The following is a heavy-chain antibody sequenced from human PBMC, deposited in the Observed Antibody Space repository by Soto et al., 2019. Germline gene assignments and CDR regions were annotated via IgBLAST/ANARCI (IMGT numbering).Heavy chain of an antibody. V-gene: IGHV1-69*01. CDR3: ARSYYYGSGSYVPRYFDY. Sequence: QVQLVQSGAEVKKPGSSVKVSCKASGGTFSSYVISWVRQAPEQGLEWMGGIIPIFGTANYAQKFQGRVTITADESTSTAYMELSSLRSEDTAVYYCARSYYYGSGSYVPRYFDYWGQGTLVTVSS. CDR1: GGTFSSYV. D-gene: IGHD3-10*01. J-gene: IGHJ4*02. CDR2: IIPIFGTA.